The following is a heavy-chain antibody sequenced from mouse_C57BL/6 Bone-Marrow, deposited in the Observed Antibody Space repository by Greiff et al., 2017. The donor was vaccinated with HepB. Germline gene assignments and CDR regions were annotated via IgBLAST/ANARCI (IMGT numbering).Heavy chain of an antibody. J-gene: IGHJ4*01. D-gene: IGHD1-1*01. CDR1: GYTFTDYY. Sequence: EVQLQQSGPVLVKPGASVKMSCKASGYTFTDYYMNWVKQSHGKSLEWIGVINPYNGGTSYNQKFKGKATLTVDKSSSTAYMELSSLTNEDSAVYYCTRELRGAMDYWGQGTLVTVSS. V-gene: IGHV1-19*01. CDR3: TRELRGAMDY. CDR2: INPYNGGT.